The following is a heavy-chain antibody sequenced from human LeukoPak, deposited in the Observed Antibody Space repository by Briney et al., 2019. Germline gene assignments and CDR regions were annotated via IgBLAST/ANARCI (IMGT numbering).Heavy chain of an antibody. D-gene: IGHD3-3*01. J-gene: IGHJ4*02. V-gene: IGHV3-20*04. CDR3: ARAGGQNEYYDFWSGTFDY. CDR1: GFTFDDYG. CDR2: INWNGGST. Sequence: GGSLRLSCAASGFTFDDYGMSWVRQAPGKGLEWVSGINWNGGSTGYADSVKGRFTISRDNAKNSLYLQMNSLRAEDTALYYCARAGGQNEYYDFWSGTFDYWGQGTLVTVSS.